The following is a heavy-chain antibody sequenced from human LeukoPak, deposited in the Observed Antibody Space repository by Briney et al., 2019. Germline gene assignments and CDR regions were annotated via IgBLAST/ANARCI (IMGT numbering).Heavy chain of an antibody. D-gene: IGHD3-16*01. CDR1: GGTFSSYA. Sequence: SVKVSCKASGGTFSSYAISWVRQAPGQGLEWMGGIIPIFGTANYAQKFQGRVTITTDESTSTAYMELSSLRSEDTAVYYCARARKNYDYYYYYMDVWGKGTTVTVSS. V-gene: IGHV1-69*05. J-gene: IGHJ6*03. CDR2: IIPIFGTA. CDR3: ARARKNYDYYYYYMDV.